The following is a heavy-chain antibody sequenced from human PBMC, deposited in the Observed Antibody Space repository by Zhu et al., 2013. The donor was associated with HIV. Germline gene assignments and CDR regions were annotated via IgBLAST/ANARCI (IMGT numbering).Heavy chain of an antibody. CDR2: INPNSGGT. CDR1: DTPSPATT. V-gene: IGHV1-2*02. Sequence: QVQLVQSGTEVNEAWGHSEGLLQGLSDTPSPATTYDWVRQAPGQGLEWMGWINPNSGGTNYAQKFQSRVTMTRDTSISTAYMELSRLKSDDTAVYDCARADRVVIDYWGQGTLVTVSS. D-gene: IGHD2-21*01. CDR3: ARADRVVIDY. J-gene: IGHJ4*02.